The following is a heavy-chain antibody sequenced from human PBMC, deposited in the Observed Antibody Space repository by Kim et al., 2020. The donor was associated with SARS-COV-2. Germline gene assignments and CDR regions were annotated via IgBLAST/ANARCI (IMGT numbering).Heavy chain of an antibody. V-gene: IGHV7-4-1*02. D-gene: IGHD4-17*01. CDR3: ARSYGDNVYVFDI. Sequence: ASVKVSCKASGYSFSIYAMNWVRQAPGQGLEWMGWINTNTGNPTYAQGFTGRFVFSLDTSVSTAYLQISSLKAEDTAVYYCARSYGDNVYVFDIWGQGTRVTVSS. CDR1: GYSFSIYA. J-gene: IGHJ3*02. CDR2: INTNTGNP.